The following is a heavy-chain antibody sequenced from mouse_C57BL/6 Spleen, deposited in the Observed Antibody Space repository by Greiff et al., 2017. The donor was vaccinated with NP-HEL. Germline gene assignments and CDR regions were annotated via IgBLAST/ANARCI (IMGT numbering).Heavy chain of an antibody. CDR1: GYTFTSYW. D-gene: IGHD4-1*01. J-gene: IGHJ3*01. V-gene: IGHV1-69*01. Sequence: VQLQQSGAELVMPGASVKLSCKASGYTFTSYWMHWVKQRPGQGLEWIGEIDPSDSYTNYNQKFKGKSTLTVDKSSSTAYMQLSSLTSEDSAVYYCATDWDGAYWGQGTLVTVSA. CDR3: ATDWDGAY. CDR2: IDPSDSYT.